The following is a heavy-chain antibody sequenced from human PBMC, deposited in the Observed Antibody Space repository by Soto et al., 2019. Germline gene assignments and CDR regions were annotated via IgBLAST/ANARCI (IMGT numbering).Heavy chain of an antibody. J-gene: IGHJ4*02. D-gene: IGHD3-10*02. CDR2: IYHSGST. CDR3: ARELMGSDVTTFGSFDY. Sequence: QVHLQESGPGLVKPSGTLSLTCAVSGGSIRSSSWWSWVRQPPGKGLEWLGEIYHSGSTDYNPSITIRVTISADTSKNPFSLRLDPVTAADTAVYYCARELMGSDVTTFGSFDYWGRGTLVTVSS. V-gene: IGHV4-4*02. CDR1: GGSIRSSSW.